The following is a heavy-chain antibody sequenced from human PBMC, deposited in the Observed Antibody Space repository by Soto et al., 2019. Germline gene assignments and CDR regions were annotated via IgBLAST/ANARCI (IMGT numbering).Heavy chain of an antibody. J-gene: IGHJ6*02. Sequence: XGSLRLSCAASGFTFSSYYMHWVRQATGKGLEWVSAIGTAVDTYYPGSVKGRFTISRENAKNSLYLQMNSLRAGDTAVYYCARDRSIEARQGNYYYGMDVWGQGTTVTVSS. CDR3: ARDRSIEARQGNYYYGMDV. D-gene: IGHD6-6*01. CDR1: GFTFSSYY. V-gene: IGHV3-13*01. CDR2: IGTAVDT.